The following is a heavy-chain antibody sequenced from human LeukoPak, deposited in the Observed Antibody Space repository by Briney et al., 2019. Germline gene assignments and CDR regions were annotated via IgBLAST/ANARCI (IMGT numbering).Heavy chain of an antibody. CDR2: VISSGGST. J-gene: IGHJ6*02. D-gene: IGHD3-10*01. CDR3: AKGGGLWFGELSVYYYYGMDV. V-gene: IGHV3-23*01. CDR1: GFTFRTYA. Sequence: GGSLRLSCAASGFTFRTYAMSWVRQAPGKGVEWVSAVISSGGSTNYADSVKGRFTISRDNSKNTLYLQMNSLRVEDTAVYFCAKGGGLWFGELSVYYYYGMDVWGQGTTVTVSS.